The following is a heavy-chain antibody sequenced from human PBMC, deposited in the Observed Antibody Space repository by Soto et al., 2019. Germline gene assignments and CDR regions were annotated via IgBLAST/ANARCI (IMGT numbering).Heavy chain of an antibody. D-gene: IGHD3-10*01. V-gene: IGHV3-7*03. J-gene: IGHJ4*02. CDR3: ARSSPLSGSYLDY. Sequence: GSLRLSCAASGFTFSNHWMTWVRQAPGKGLEWVASVNQDGSEKYSVDSAKGRFTIPRDNAKNSLYLQMNSLRVEDTALYYCARSSPLSGSYLDYWGQGAVVTVS. CDR2: VNQDGSEK. CDR1: GFTFSNHW.